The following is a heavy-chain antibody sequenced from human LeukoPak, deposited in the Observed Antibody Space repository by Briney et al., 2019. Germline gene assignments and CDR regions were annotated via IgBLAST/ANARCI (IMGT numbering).Heavy chain of an antibody. CDR3: AREGGFYRPLDY. D-gene: IGHD6-25*01. Sequence: SETLSLTCAVYGGSFSGYYWSWIRQPPGKGLEWIGEINHSGSTNYNPSLKSRVTISVDTSKNQFSLKLSSVTAADTAVYYCAREGGFYRPLDYSGQGTLVTVSS. CDR1: GGSFSGYY. CDR2: INHSGST. J-gene: IGHJ4*02. V-gene: IGHV4-34*01.